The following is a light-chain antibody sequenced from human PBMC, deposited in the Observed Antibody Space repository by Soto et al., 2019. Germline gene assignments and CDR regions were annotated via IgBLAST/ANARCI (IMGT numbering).Light chain of an antibody. CDR1: SSDVGGYNY. CDR2: EVS. Sequence: QSALTQPPSASGSPGQSVTISCTGTSSDVGGYNYVSWYQQHPGKAPKLMIYEVSKRPSGVPDRFSGSKSGNTASLTVSGLQAEDEADYYCSSYAGSTPSFGGGTELTVL. V-gene: IGLV2-8*01. CDR3: SSYAGSTPS. J-gene: IGLJ2*01.